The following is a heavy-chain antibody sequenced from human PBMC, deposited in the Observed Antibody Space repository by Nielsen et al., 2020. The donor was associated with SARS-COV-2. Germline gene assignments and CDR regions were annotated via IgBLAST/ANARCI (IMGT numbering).Heavy chain of an antibody. Sequence: SGPTLVKPTQTLTLTCTFSGFSLSTSGVGVGWIRQPPGKALEWLALIYWDDDKRYSPSLKSRLTITKDTSKNQVVLTMTNMDPVDTATYYCARQTDDYGGNSMVFDYWGQGTLVTVSS. CDR2: IYWDDDK. J-gene: IGHJ4*02. CDR3: ARQTDDYGGNSMVFDY. V-gene: IGHV2-5*02. D-gene: IGHD4-23*01. CDR1: GFSLSTSGVG.